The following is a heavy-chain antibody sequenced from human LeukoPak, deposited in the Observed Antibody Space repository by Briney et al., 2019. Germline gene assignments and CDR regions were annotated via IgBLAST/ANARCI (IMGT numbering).Heavy chain of an antibody. D-gene: IGHD3-16*01. V-gene: IGHV3-48*03. CDR1: GFTFSSYE. J-gene: IGHJ4*02. Sequence: PGGSLRLSCAASGFTFSSYEMNWVRQAPGKGLEWVSYISSSGSTIYYADSVKGRFTISRDNAKNSLYLQMNSLRAEDTAVYYCAREYDYVWGYWGQGTLVTVSS. CDR2: ISSSGSTI. CDR3: AREYDYVWGY.